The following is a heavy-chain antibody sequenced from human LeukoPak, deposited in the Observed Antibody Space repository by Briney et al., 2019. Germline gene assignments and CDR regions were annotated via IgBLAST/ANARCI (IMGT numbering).Heavy chain of an antibody. D-gene: IGHD3-22*01. Sequence: SETLSLTCTVSGGSISSSSYYWGWIRQPPGKGLEWIGSIYYSGSTYYNPSLKSRVTISVDTSKNQFSLKLSSVTAADTAVYYCARLHSPDSSGYYYVDYWGQGTLVTVSS. CDR2: IYYSGST. CDR3: ARLHSPDSSGYYYVDY. J-gene: IGHJ4*02. V-gene: IGHV4-39*07. CDR1: GGSISSSSYY.